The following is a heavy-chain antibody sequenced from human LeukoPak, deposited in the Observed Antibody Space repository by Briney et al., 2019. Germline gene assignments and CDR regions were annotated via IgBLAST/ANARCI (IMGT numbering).Heavy chain of an antibody. CDR3: ARDNEVPAALSYFDY. Sequence: PGGSLRLSCAASGFTFSSYTMNWVRQAPGKGLEWVSYISTSTSTIYYADSVKGRFSISRDNAKNSLYLQMNSLRAEDTAVYYCARDNEVPAALSYFDYWGQGTLVTVSS. V-gene: IGHV3-48*01. D-gene: IGHD2-2*01. J-gene: IGHJ4*02. CDR2: ISTSTSTI. CDR1: GFTFSSYT.